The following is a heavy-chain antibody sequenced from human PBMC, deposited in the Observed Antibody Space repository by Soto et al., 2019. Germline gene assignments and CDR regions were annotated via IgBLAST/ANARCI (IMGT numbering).Heavy chain of an antibody. CDR3: IRDLRSGDF. J-gene: IGHJ4*02. CDR1: GFTFSRYW. V-gene: IGHV3-74*01. CDR2: IAGEGIST. D-gene: IGHD6-19*01. Sequence: EVQLVESVGGLVQPGGSLRLSCAASGFTFSRYWMHWVRQAPGKGLVWVSRIAGEGISTNYADSVKGRFTASRDNAKNTVYLEMSSLRAEDTAVYYCIRDLRSGDFWGQGTLVTVSS.